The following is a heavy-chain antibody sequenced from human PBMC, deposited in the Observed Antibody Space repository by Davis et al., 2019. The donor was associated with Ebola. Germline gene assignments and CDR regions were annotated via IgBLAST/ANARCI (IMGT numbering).Heavy chain of an antibody. Sequence: GGSLRLSCTDSVITFSSYAMTWVRQAPGKGLEWVSAISGSGGSTYYADSVKGRFTISRDNSKNTLYLQMNSLRAEDTAVYYCARDIGGGDDYVWGSYGMDVWGKGTTVTVSS. CDR3: ARDIGGGDDYVWGSYGMDV. D-gene: IGHD3-16*01. CDR1: VITFSSYA. CDR2: ISGSGGST. V-gene: IGHV3-23*01. J-gene: IGHJ6*04.